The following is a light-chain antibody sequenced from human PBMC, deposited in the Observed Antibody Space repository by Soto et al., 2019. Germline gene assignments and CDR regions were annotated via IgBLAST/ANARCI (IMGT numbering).Light chain of an antibody. V-gene: IGLV1-51*01. CDR2: DNN. CDR3: GTWDSSLSAGV. J-gene: IGLJ1*01. Sequence: QSVLTQPPSVSAAPGQKVTISCSGSSSNIGNNYVSWYQQLPGTAPKLLIYDNNKRPSGIPDRFSGSKSGTSATLGITGLQTGDEADDYCGTWDSSLSAGVFGTGTKVTGL. CDR1: SSNIGNNY.